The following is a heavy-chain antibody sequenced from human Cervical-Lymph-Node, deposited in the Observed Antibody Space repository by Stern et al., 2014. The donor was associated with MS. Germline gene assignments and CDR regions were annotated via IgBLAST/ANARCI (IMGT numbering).Heavy chain of an antibody. CDR3: ARQTSVTSSLNFYYGMDV. CDR2: IYSSGAT. CDR1: VGSISDYY. J-gene: IGHJ6*02. V-gene: IGHV4-4*07. Sequence: QVQLQQSGPGLVKPSETLSLTCTVSVGSISDYYWNWIRQPAGKGLEWIGRIYSSGATNYNPPLKSRVTMSVDTPKNQFSLKLTSLSAADTAVYYCARQTSVTSSLNFYYGMDVWGQGTTVTVSS. D-gene: IGHD4-17*01.